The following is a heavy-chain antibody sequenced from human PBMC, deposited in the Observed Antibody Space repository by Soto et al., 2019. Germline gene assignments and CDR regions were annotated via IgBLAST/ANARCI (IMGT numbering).Heavy chain of an antibody. Sequence: SDALSLTFTVSGGSISSYYWSWIRQPPGKGLEWIGYIYCSGSTNYNPSLKSRVTISVDTSKNQFSLKLSSVTAADTAVYYCARDHVVGGSTFGMEVWGQGTTVTVSS. CDR1: GGSISSYY. CDR3: ARDHVVGGSTFGMEV. J-gene: IGHJ6*02. CDR2: IYCSGST. V-gene: IGHV4-59*01. D-gene: IGHD1-26*01.